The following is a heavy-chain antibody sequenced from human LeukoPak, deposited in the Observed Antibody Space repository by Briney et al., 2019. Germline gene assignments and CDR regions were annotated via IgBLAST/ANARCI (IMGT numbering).Heavy chain of an antibody. J-gene: IGHJ6*02. V-gene: IGHV4-34*01. CDR2: INHSGST. CDR3: ARPSAAEGGMDV. Sequence: SETLSLTCGVYGGSFSGYYWSWIRQPPGKGLEWIGEINHSGSTNYNPSLKSRVTISVDTSKNQFSLKLSSVTAADTAVYYCARPSAAEGGMDVWGQGTTVTVSS. D-gene: IGHD6-13*01. CDR1: GGSFSGYY.